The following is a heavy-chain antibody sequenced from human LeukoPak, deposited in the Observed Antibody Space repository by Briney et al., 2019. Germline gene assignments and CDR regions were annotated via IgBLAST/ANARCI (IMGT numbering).Heavy chain of an antibody. V-gene: IGHV4-4*02. D-gene: IGHD4-11*01. J-gene: IGHJ4*02. CDR3: ARSFDYSNYSPFDY. Sequence: SETLSLTCAVSCGSISSSNWWSWVRLPPGKGLEWIGEIFHSGSTNYNPSLKSRVTISVDKSKNQFSLNLSSVTAADTAVYYCARSFDYSNYSPFDYWGQGTLVTVSS. CDR2: IFHSGST. CDR1: CGSISSSNW.